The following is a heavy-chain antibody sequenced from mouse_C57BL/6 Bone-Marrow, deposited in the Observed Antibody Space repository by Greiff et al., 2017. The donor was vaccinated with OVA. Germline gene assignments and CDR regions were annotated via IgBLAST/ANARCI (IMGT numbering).Heavy chain of an antibody. CDR2: IYPGGGYT. J-gene: IGHJ3*01. Sequence: QVQLKESGAELVRPGTSVKMSCKASGYTFTNYWIGWAKQRPGHGLEWIGDIYPGGGYTNYNEKFKGKATLTADKSSSTAYMQFSSLTSEDSAIYYCARGAWFAYWGQGTLVTVSA. CDR1: GYTFTNYW. V-gene: IGHV1-63*01. CDR3: ARGAWFAY.